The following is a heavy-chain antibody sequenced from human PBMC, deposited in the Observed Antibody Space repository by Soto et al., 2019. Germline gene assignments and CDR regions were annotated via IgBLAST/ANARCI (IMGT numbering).Heavy chain of an antibody. CDR2: IYHSGST. D-gene: IGHD6-13*01. CDR1: SGSISSSNW. J-gene: IGHJ1*01. V-gene: IGHV4-4*02. CDR3: ARSISLLAAAGLTN. Sequence: PSETLSLTCAVSSGSISSSNWWSWVRQPPGKGLEWIGEIYHSGSTNYNPSLKSRVTISVDKSKNQFSLKLSSVTAADTAVYYCARSISLLAAAGLTNWGQGTLVTVSS.